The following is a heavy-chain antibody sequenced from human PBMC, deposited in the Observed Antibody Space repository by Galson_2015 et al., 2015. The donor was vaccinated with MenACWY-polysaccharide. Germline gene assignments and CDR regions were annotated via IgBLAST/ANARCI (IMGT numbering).Heavy chain of an antibody. V-gene: IGHV3-74*01. J-gene: IGHJ3*01. CDR1: GFTFSSYW. CDR3: ARDPHCGAGCSIHDAFDV. D-gene: IGHD2-21*02. CDR2: INTDGSST. Sequence: SLRLSCAASGFTFSSYWMHWVRQAPGEGLEWVSRINTDGSSTSYADSVKGRFTVSRDNAKNTVYLQMNSLRAEDTAVYYCARDPHCGAGCSIHDAFDVSGQGTKVTVSS.